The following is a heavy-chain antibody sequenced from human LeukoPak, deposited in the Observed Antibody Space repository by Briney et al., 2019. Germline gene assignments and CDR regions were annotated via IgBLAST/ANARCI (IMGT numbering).Heavy chain of an antibody. Sequence: GESLRISCKGSGYSFTSYWISWVRQMPGKGLEWMGRIDPSDSYTNYSPSFQGHVTISADKSISTAYLQWSSLKASDAAMYYCARHQAYSSGWTGPYFDYWGQGTLVTVSS. D-gene: IGHD6-19*01. CDR3: ARHQAYSSGWTGPYFDY. CDR2: IDPSDSYT. J-gene: IGHJ4*02. V-gene: IGHV5-10-1*01. CDR1: GYSFTSYW.